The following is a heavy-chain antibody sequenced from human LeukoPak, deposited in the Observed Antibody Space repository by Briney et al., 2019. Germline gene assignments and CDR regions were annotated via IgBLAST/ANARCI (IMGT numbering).Heavy chain of an antibody. CDR3: AKDVPYGSGSYYSGWSDAFDI. Sequence: GGSLRLSCAASGFTFSSYAMSWVRQAPGKGLEWVPAISGSGGSTYYADSVKGRFTISRDNSKNTLYLQMNSLRAEDTAVYYCAKDVPYGSGSYYSGWSDAFDIWGQGTMVTVSS. CDR2: ISGSGGST. CDR1: GFTFSSYA. V-gene: IGHV3-23*01. D-gene: IGHD3-10*01. J-gene: IGHJ3*02.